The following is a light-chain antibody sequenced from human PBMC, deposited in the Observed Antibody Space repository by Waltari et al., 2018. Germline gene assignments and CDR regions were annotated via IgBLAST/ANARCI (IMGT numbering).Light chain of an antibody. Sequence: QSVLTQPPSASGTPGQTVTISCSGGNPNIGSSTVNWYQKLPGAAPKLLIYTNELRPSGTPDRFSASKSGTSASLAISGLQPEDEAHYYCAAREDSLNAYVFGSGTKVTVL. CDR1: NPNIGSST. V-gene: IGLV1-44*01. CDR2: TNE. J-gene: IGLJ1*01. CDR3: AAREDSLNAYV.